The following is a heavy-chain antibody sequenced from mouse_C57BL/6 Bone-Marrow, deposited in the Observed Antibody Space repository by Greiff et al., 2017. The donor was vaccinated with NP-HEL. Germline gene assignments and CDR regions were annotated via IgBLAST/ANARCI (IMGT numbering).Heavy chain of an antibody. D-gene: IGHD2-3*01. Sequence: QVQLQQSGAELAKPGASVKLSCKASGYTFTSYWMHWVIQRPGQGLEWIGYINPSSGYTKYNQKFKDKATLTADKSSRTAYMQLSSLTYEDSAVYYCARGRWLLRFAYWGQGTLVTVSA. CDR2: INPSSGYT. CDR1: GYTFTSYW. V-gene: IGHV1-7*01. CDR3: ARGRWLLRFAY. J-gene: IGHJ3*01.